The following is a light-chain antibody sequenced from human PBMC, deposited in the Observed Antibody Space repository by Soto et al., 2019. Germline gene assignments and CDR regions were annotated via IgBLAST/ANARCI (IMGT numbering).Light chain of an antibody. V-gene: IGKV3-20*01. CDR2: GAS. CDR3: QQYCSSQWM. CDR1: QSVSSSY. Sequence: EMVLTQSPGTLSLSPGERATLSCRASQSVSSSYLAWYQQKPGQAPRLLIYGASSRATGIPDRFSCSGSGTDFTLTISRLEPEDVAVYYCQQYCSSQWMFGQGTKVEIK. J-gene: IGKJ1*01.